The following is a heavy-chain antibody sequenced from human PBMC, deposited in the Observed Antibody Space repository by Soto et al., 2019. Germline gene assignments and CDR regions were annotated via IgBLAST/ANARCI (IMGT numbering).Heavy chain of an antibody. D-gene: IGHD3-9*01. V-gene: IGHV4-59*01. Sequence: PPGKGLEWIGYIYYSGSTNYNPSLKSRVTISVDTSKNQFSLKLSSVTAADTAVYYCARALILTGYYFHDHFDIWGQGTMVT. J-gene: IGHJ3*02. CDR3: ARALILTGYYFHDHFDI. CDR2: IYYSGST.